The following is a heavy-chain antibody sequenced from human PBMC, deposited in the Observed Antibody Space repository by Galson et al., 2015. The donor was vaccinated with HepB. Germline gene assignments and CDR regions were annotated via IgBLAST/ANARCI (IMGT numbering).Heavy chain of an antibody. D-gene: IGHD2-8*01. J-gene: IGHJ4*02. CDR3: AKARGVLMPCDY. CDR2: ISWNSGTI. Sequence: SLRLSCAASGFTFDDYAMHWVRQAPGKGLEWVSGISWNSGTIDYADSVKGRFTISRDNAKKSLYLQMNSLRAEDTALYYCAKARGVLMPCDYWGQGTLVTVSS. V-gene: IGHV3-9*01. CDR1: GFTFDDYA.